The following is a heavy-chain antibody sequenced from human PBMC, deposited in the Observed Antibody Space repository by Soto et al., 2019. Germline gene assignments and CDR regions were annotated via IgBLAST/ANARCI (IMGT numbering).Heavy chain of an antibody. CDR2: IYYSGST. Sequence: QVQLQESGPGLVKPSQTLSLTCTVSGGSISSGGYYWSWIRQHPGKGLEWIGYIYYSGSTYYNPSLKSRVTISVDTSKNQFSLKLSSVTAADTTVYYCARDDSSGHYYEFHYWGQGTLVTVSS. D-gene: IGHD3-22*01. CDR1: GGSISSGGYY. V-gene: IGHV4-31*03. CDR3: ARDDSSGHYYEFHY. J-gene: IGHJ4*02.